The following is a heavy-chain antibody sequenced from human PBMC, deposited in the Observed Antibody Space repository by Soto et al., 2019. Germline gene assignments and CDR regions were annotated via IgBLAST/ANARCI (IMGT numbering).Heavy chain of an antibody. V-gene: IGHV3-74*02. Sequence: EVQLVESGGGSVQPGGSLRLSCAVSGFSLSSYWMHWVRQAPGKGLVWVSRIQSDGSSTNYADSVKGRFTISRDNAKNTLYLQMDSLRDEDTAVYYCAREKAVAGTIFDYWGQGALVTVSS. J-gene: IGHJ4*02. CDR3: AREKAVAGTIFDY. CDR1: GFSLSSYW. D-gene: IGHD6-19*01. CDR2: IQSDGSST.